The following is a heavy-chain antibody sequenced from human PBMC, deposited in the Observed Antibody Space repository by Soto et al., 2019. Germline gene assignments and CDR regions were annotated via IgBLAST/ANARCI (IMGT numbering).Heavy chain of an antibody. V-gene: IGHV5-51*01. CDR2: IYPGDSDT. CDR3: AASIFYYGMDV. J-gene: IGHJ6*02. CDR1: GYTFTNYL. Sequence: GESLNISCKCSGYTFTNYLIRWVRQMPGKGLEWMGIIYPGDSDTKYNPSFQGQVTISAAKSITTTYLRWTSLKASDTAISYCAASIFYYGMDVWGQGTTVTVSS.